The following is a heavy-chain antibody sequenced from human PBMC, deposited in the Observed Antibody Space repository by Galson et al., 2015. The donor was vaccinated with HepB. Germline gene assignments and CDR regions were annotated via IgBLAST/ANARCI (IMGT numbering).Heavy chain of an antibody. D-gene: IGHD2-2*01. CDR3: AKEATSCMSISCYSYYGCDL. Sequence: SLRLSCAASGFSFRSYGMHWVRQAPGKGLEWVAGISDDGRSKYYADSVRGRFTISRDNSKNTLFLQMSSLRVEDTAVYYCAKEATSCMSISCYSYYGCDLWGQGTPVTVSS. CDR1: GFSFRSYG. V-gene: IGHV3-30*18. J-gene: IGHJ6*02. CDR2: ISDDGRSK.